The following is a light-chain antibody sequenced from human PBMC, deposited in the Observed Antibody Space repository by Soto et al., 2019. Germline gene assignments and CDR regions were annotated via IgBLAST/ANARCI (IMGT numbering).Light chain of an antibody. Sequence: EILMTQSPATLSVSPGERATLSCRASQGLSRNLAWYQQKPGQAPRLIIYGASTRASGIPARFSGSGSGTEFTLTISSLQSEDFALYFCQHYNDWPPAFTFGPGTKVDL. CDR2: GAS. V-gene: IGKV3D-15*01. J-gene: IGKJ3*01. CDR1: QGLSRN. CDR3: QHYNDWPPAFT.